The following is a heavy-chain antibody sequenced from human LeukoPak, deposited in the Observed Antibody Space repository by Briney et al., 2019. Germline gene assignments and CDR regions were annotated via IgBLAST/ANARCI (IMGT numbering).Heavy chain of an antibody. Sequence: SETLSLTCTVSGGSISSYYWNWIRQPPGKGLEWIGYIYYSESTNYNPSLKSRVTISVDTSKNQFSLKLSSVTAADTAVYYCARSLYYYGSDSFDIWGQGTMVTVSS. CDR1: GGSISSYY. J-gene: IGHJ3*02. V-gene: IGHV4-59*01. CDR3: ARSLYYYGSDSFDI. D-gene: IGHD3-10*01. CDR2: IYYSEST.